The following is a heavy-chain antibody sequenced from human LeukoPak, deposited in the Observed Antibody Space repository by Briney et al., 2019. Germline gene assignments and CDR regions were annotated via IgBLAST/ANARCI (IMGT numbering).Heavy chain of an antibody. CDR3: ARIYLKQASAS. CDR1: GFIVSDFY. Sequence: GGSLRLSCAASGFIVSDFYMNWIRQAPGKGLEWVSYISSSGDPIHYADSVKGRFTISRDNAKNSLFLQMDSLTVEDTAVYYCARIYLKQASASWGQGTLVTVSS. V-gene: IGHV3-11*01. D-gene: IGHD3-10*01. J-gene: IGHJ5*02. CDR2: ISSSGDPI.